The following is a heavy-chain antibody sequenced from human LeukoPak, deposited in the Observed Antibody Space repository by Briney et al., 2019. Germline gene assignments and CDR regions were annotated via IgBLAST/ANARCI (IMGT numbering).Heavy chain of an antibody. J-gene: IGHJ4*02. CDR2: IISRSTYI. CDR3: VREEAAALDY. Sequence: GGSLRLSCAASGFTFSSYNMNWVRQAPGKGLEWVSSIISRSTYIYYADSVKGRFTISRDNAKNSLFLQMNSLRAEDTAVYYCVREEAAALDYWGQGILVTVSS. CDR1: GFTFSSYN. D-gene: IGHD6-25*01. V-gene: IGHV3-21*01.